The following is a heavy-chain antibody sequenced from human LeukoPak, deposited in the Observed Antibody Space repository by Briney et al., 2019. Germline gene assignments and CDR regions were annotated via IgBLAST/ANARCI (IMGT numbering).Heavy chain of an antibody. CDR3: ARDKVRCSSTSCPTDPYYYGMDV. V-gene: IGHV3-30*03. CDR1: GFTVSSNY. J-gene: IGHJ6*02. D-gene: IGHD2-2*01. CDR2: ISYDGSNK. Sequence: GGSLRLSCAASGFTVSSNYMTWVRQAPGKGLEWVAVISYDGSNKYYADSVKGRFTISRDNAKNSLYLQMNSLRAEDTAVYYCARDKVRCSSTSCPTDPYYYGMDVWGQGTTVTVSS.